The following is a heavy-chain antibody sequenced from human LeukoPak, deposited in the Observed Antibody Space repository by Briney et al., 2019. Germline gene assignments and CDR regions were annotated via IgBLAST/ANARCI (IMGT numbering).Heavy chain of an antibody. CDR2: VYHSGTT. CDR1: GASISGGYW. CDR3: ARRITGTLAPFDS. Sequence: SETLSLTCAVSGASISGGYWWSWVRQPPGKGLEWIGEVYHSGTTTYNPSLESRVTVSADKSDNQFSLRVTSVTAADTAIYYCARRITGTLAPFDSWAREPWSPSPQ. D-gene: IGHD1-20*01. V-gene: IGHV4-4*02. J-gene: IGHJ4*02.